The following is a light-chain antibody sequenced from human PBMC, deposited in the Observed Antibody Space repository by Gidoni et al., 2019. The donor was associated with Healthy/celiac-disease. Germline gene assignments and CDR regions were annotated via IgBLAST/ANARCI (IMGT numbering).Light chain of an antibody. Sequence: ELVLTQSPATLFLSPGERATLSCRASQSVSSYLAWYQQKPGQAPRLLIYDASNRATGIPARFSGSGSGTDFTLTISSLEPEDFAVYYCQQRSNWPPIFTFGPGTKVDIK. J-gene: IGKJ3*01. V-gene: IGKV3-11*01. CDR2: DAS. CDR1: QSVSSY. CDR3: QQRSNWPPIFT.